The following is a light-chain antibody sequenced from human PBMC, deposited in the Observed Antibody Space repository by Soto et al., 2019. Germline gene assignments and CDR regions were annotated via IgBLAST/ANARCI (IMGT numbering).Light chain of an antibody. Sequence: DLQLTQSPSFLSASVGDRVTITCRASQGISSYLAWYQQKPGKAPKLLIYAASTLQSGVPSRFSGSGSGTEFTLTISSLQPEDFATYYCQQPRAFGGGTKVEIK. CDR2: AAS. V-gene: IGKV1-9*01. CDR3: QQPRA. J-gene: IGKJ4*01. CDR1: QGISSY.